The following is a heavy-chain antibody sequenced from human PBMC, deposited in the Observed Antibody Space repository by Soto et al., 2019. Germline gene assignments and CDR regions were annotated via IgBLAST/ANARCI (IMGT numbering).Heavy chain of an antibody. Sequence: ASVKVSCKTSGYIFTAYSMHWVRQPPGQGLEWMGVVNPSGGSSHYAQSFEGRVTLTRDTSTSTFYMELSSLRSEDTAVYYCAREEYCRGGTCYSEYFHHWGQGTLVTVSS. V-gene: IGHV1-46*01. CDR1: GYIFTAYS. D-gene: IGHD2-15*01. J-gene: IGHJ1*01. CDR2: VNPSGGSS. CDR3: AREEYCRGGTCYSEYFHH.